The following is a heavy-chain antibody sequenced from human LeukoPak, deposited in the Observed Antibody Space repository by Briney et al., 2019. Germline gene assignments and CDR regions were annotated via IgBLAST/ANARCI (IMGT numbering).Heavy chain of an antibody. CDR1: GGYFSGYY. J-gene: IGHJ4*02. CDR2: INHSGST. D-gene: IGHD4-17*01. Sequence: WETLSLTCAVYGGYFSGYYWSWIRLPPGKGLEWIGEINHSGSTNYNPSLKSRVTISVDTSKNQFSLKLSSVTAADTAVYYCAGGSYGDYDYWGQGTLVTVSS. CDR3: AGGSYGDYDY. V-gene: IGHV4-34*01.